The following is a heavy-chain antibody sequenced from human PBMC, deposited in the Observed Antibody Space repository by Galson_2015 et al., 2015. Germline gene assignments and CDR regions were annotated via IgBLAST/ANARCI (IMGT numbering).Heavy chain of an antibody. D-gene: IGHD5/OR15-5a*01. CDR3: ARGSTISLYYYYYGMDV. Sequence: SLRLSCAASGFTFSSYDMHWVRQATGKGLEWVSAIGTAGDTYYPGSVKGRFTISRENAKNSLYLQMNSLRAGDTAVYYCARGSTISLYYYYYGMDVWGQGTTVTVSS. V-gene: IGHV3-13*01. J-gene: IGHJ6*02. CDR2: IGTAGDT. CDR1: GFTFSSYD.